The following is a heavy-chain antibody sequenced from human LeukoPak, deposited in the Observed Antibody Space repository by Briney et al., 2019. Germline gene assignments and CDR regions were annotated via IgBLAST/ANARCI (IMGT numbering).Heavy chain of an antibody. Sequence: SVKVSCKASGGTFSSYAISWVRQAPGQGLEWMGRIIPILGIANYAQKFQGRVTITADKSTSTAYMELSSLRSEDTAVYYCARYSGDSSGYYYPFDAFDIWGQGTMVT. V-gene: IGHV1-69*04. CDR3: ARYSGDSSGYYYPFDAFDI. J-gene: IGHJ3*02. CDR2: IIPILGIA. CDR1: GGTFSSYA. D-gene: IGHD3-22*01.